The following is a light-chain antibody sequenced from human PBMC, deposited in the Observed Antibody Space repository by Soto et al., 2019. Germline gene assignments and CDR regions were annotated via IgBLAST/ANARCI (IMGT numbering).Light chain of an antibody. Sequence: DIVMTQSPDSLAVSLGERATINCESSQSVLFTSNNKNYLAWYQQKPGQPPKLLLSWASARESGVPERFSGSGSGTLFTLSIRSLQAEDVAVYYCQQYYTLPLTFGGGTKVEIK. CDR1: QSVLFTSNNKNY. CDR3: QQYYTLPLT. CDR2: WAS. J-gene: IGKJ4*01. V-gene: IGKV4-1*01.